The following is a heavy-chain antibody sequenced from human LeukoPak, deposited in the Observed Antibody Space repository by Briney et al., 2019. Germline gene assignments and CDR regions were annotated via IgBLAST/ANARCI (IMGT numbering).Heavy chain of an antibody. CDR2: IKQDGSET. CDR1: GFTFIRYW. V-gene: IGHV3-7*01. Sequence: GGSLRLSCAASGFTFIRYWMTWVRQAPGKGLEWVANIKQDGSETYSVDSVKGRFTISRDNAKNSLYLQMSSLRAEDTAVYYCARENYYYDSSGYYPDYYYYYMDVWGKGTTVTVSS. CDR3: ARENYYYDSSGYYPDYYYYYMDV. D-gene: IGHD3-22*01. J-gene: IGHJ6*03.